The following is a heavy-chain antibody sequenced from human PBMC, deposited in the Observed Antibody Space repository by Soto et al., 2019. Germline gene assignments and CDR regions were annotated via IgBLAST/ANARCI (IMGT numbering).Heavy chain of an antibody. D-gene: IGHD2-15*01. Sequence: GGSLRLSCAASGFTFSSYEMNWVRQAPGKGLEWVSYISSSGSTIYYADSVKGRFTISRDNAKNSLYLQMNSLRAEDTAVYYCARTQGYCSGGSCYPLFDYWGQGTLVTVSS. J-gene: IGHJ4*02. V-gene: IGHV3-48*03. CDR1: GFTFSSYE. CDR3: ARTQGYCSGGSCYPLFDY. CDR2: ISSSGSTI.